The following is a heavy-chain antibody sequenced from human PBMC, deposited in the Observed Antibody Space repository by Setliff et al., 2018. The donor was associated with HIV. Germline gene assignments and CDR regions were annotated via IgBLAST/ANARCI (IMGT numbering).Heavy chain of an antibody. D-gene: IGHD6-19*01. J-gene: IGHJ4*02. V-gene: IGHV4-38-2*02. Sequence: SETLSLTCTVSGYFISSSYYWGWIRQSPGKGLEWIGNFYHSGSTYYNPSLKSRVTISATSKNQFSLKLSSVTAADTAVYYCARRSGWFYDYWGQGTLVTVSS. CDR3: ARRSGWFYDY. CDR1: GYFISSSYY. CDR2: FYHSGST.